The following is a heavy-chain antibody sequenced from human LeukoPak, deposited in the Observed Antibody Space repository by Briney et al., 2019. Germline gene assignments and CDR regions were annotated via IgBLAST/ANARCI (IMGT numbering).Heavy chain of an antibody. CDR3: ARAGHDFDSLLYYFDY. J-gene: IGHJ4*02. CDR2: INPNSGGT. D-gene: IGHD3-9*01. Sequence: ASVKVSCKASGYTFTGYYMHWVRQAPGQGLEWMGWINPNSGGTNYAQKFQGRVTMTRDTSISTAYMELSRLRSDDTAVYYCARAGHDFDSLLYYFDYWGQGTLVTVSS. V-gene: IGHV1-2*02. CDR1: GYTFTGYY.